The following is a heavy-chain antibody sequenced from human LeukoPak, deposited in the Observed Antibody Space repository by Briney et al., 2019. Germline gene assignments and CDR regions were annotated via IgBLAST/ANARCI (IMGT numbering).Heavy chain of an antibody. CDR2: IYYSGST. CDR1: GGSISSSSYY. CDR3: ARDSDSSSWYGNGAEYFQH. Sequence: PSETLSLTCTVSGGSISSSSYYWGWLRQPPGKGLEWIGSIYYSGSTYYNPSLKSRGTISVDTSKTQCSLKMSSVTAADTAGYYCARDSDSSSWYGNGAEYFQHWGQGTLVTVSS. V-gene: IGHV4-39*07. J-gene: IGHJ1*01. D-gene: IGHD6-13*01.